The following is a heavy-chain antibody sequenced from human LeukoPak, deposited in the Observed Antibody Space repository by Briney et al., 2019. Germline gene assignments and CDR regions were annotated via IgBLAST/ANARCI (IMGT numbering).Heavy chain of an antibody. CDR2: IKQDGSET. CDR3: AREDVITTTEDY. D-gene: IGHD4/OR15-4a*01. CDR1: GFIFSGYW. V-gene: IGHV3-7*03. J-gene: IGHJ4*02. Sequence: PGGSLRLSCAASGFIFSGYWMSWVRQAPGKGLEWVANIKQDGSETYYVDSVKGRFTISRDNAKNSLYQQMNSLRGEDTAVYYCAREDVITTTEDYWGQGTLVTVSS.